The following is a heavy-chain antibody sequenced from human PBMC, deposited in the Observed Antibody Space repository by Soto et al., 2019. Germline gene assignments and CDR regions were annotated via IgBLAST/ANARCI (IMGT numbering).Heavy chain of an antibody. J-gene: IGHJ6*02. D-gene: IGHD1-26*01. CDR1: GFTFSSYA. CDR2: ISGSGGST. CDR3: AKGSRGGSYRWAYYGMDA. V-gene: IGHV3-23*01. Sequence: GGSLRLSCAASGFTFSSYAMSWVRQAPGKGLEWVSAISGSGGSTYYADSVKGRFTISRDNSKNTLYLQMNSLRAEDTAVYYCAKGSRGGSYRWAYYGMDAWGQGTTVTVSS.